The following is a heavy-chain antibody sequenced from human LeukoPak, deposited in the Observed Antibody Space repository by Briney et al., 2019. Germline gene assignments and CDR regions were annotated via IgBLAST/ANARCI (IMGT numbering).Heavy chain of an antibody. D-gene: IGHD1-26*01. CDR1: EFTFSSYS. CDR2: ISSSSSTI. J-gene: IGHJ4*02. CDR3: ARSRGNSGSYPLDY. V-gene: IGHV3-48*01. Sequence: GGSLRLSCEASEFTFSSYSMNWVRQAPGKGLEWVSYISSSSSTIYYAESVKGRFTISRDNAKNSLYLQMNSLRVEDTVVYYCARSRGNSGSYPLDYWGQGTLVTVSS.